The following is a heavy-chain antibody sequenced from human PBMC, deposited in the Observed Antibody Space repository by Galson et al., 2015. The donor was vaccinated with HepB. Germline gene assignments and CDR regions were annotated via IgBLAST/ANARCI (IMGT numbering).Heavy chain of an antibody. CDR3: ARHNSSSWYDPYYFDY. J-gene: IGHJ4*02. D-gene: IGHD6-13*01. CDR2: IIPIFGTA. V-gene: IGHV1-69*13. Sequence: SVKVSCKASGYTFTSYGISWVRQAPGQGLEWMGGIIPIFGTANYAQKFQGRVTITADESTSTAYMELSSLKASDTAMYYCARHNSSSWYDPYYFDYWGQGTLVTVSS. CDR1: GYTFTSYG.